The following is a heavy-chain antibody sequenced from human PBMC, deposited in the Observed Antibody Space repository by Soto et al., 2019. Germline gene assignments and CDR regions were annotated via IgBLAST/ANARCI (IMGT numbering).Heavy chain of an antibody. J-gene: IGHJ5*02. CDR1: GGSFSGYY. Sequence: QVQLQQWGAGLLKPSETLSLTCAVYGGSFSGYYWSWIRQPPGKGLEWIGEINHSGSTNYNPSLKSRVTISVDTSKNQCSLKLSSVTAAETAVYYCARGSAPDILVVVAATWCDPWGQGTLVTVSS. CDR2: INHSGST. CDR3: ARGSAPDILVVVAATWCDP. V-gene: IGHV4-34*01. D-gene: IGHD2-15*01.